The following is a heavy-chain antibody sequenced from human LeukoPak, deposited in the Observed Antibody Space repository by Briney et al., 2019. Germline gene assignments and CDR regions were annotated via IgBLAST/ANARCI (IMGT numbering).Heavy chain of an antibody. CDR1: GFSFSSYA. V-gene: IGHV3-30-3*01. CDR3: ARGQGLIVSTTGDY. J-gene: IGHJ4*02. CDR2: ISYDGTNK. D-gene: IGHD2-2*01. Sequence: GGSLRLSCAASGFSFSSYAMNWVRQAPGRGLEWVAFISYDGTNKYYADSVKGRFTISRDNSKNTLYLQMNSLRAEDTAMYYCARGQGLIVSTTGDYWGQGTLVTVSS.